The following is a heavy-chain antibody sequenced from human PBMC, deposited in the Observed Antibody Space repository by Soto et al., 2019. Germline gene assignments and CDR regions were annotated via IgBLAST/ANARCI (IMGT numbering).Heavy chain of an antibody. J-gene: IGHJ5*02. Sequence: NPSETLSLTCTASGGSITSSNHFWGWVRQPPGKGLEWIGTIYFTGNTYYTPSLKSRLTMSIDTSKNEFSLRLNSVTAADTAVYYCAGQTFTIAAASYGRSNWFDPWGPGTLVTVSS. V-gene: IGHV4-39*01. CDR2: IYFTGNT. D-gene: IGHD6-25*01. CDR1: GGSITSSNHF. CDR3: AGQTFTIAAASYGRSNWFDP.